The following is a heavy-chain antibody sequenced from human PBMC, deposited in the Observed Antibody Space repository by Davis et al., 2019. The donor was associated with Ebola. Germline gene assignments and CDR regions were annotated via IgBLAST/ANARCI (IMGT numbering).Heavy chain of an antibody. Sequence: MPGGSLRLSCTVSGGSISSYYWSWIRQPPGKGLEWIGYIYYSGSTNYNPSLKSRVTISVDTSKNQFSLKLSSVTAADTAVYYCARSRWFRGRDAFDIWGQGTMVTVSS. CDR3: ARSRWFRGRDAFDI. CDR1: GGSISSYY. CDR2: IYYSGST. D-gene: IGHD3-10*01. V-gene: IGHV4-59*12. J-gene: IGHJ3*02.